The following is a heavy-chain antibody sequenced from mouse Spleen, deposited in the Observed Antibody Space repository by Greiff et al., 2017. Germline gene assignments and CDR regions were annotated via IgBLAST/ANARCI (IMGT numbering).Heavy chain of an antibody. V-gene: IGHV5-9*04. CDR2: ISSGGGNT. Sequence: EVQLVESGGGLVKPGGSLKLSCAASGFTFSSYTMSWVRQTPAKRLEWVATISSGGGNTYYPDSVKGRFTISRDNARNTLYLQMSSLRSEDTAMYYCARLNWGYWGQGTTRTVSS. CDR1: GFTFSSYT. CDR3: ARLNWGY. D-gene: IGHD4-1*02. J-gene: IGHJ2*01.